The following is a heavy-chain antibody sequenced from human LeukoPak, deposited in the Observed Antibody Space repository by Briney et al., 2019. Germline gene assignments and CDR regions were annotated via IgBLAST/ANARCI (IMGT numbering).Heavy chain of an antibody. D-gene: IGHD2-21*02. CDR2: ISYDGSNK. CDR3: AKDKSVVTATHDAFDI. Sequence: GGSLRLSCAASGFTLSSYGMHWVRQAPGKGLEWVAVISYDGSNKYYADSVKGRFTISRDNSKNTLYLQMNSLRAEDTAVYYCAKDKSVVTATHDAFDIWGQGTMVTVSS. CDR1: GFTLSSYG. V-gene: IGHV3-30*18. J-gene: IGHJ3*02.